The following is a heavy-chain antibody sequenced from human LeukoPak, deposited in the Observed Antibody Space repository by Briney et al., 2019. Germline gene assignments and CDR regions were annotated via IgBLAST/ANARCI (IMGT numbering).Heavy chain of an antibody. CDR2: ISSSCSTI. J-gene: IGHJ6*03. V-gene: IGHV3-48*03. CDR1: GFTFSSYE. D-gene: IGHD5-18*01. Sequence: GGSLRLSCAAPGFTFSSYEINWVRQAPGKGLEWVSYISSSCSTIYYADSVKGRFTISRDNAKNSLYLQMNSLRAEDTAVYYCARDVGLGYSYGPLAYYYYYYYMDVWGKGTTVTVSS. CDR3: ARDVGLGYSYGPLAYYYYYYYMDV.